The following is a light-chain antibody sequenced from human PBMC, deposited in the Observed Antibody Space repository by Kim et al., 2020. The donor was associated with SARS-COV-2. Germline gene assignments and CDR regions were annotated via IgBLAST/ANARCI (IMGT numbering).Light chain of an antibody. V-gene: IGKV3-20*01. CDR1: QTVSSYS. CDR2: GTS. J-gene: IGKJ2*01. CDR3: QYYGTSPLYT. Sequence: SPGERATRSCRASQTVSSYSLGWYQQKPGQAPRLLIYGTSSRAPGIPDRFRGSGSGTDFTLTITRLEPEDFAVYYCQYYGTSPLYTFGQGTKLEI.